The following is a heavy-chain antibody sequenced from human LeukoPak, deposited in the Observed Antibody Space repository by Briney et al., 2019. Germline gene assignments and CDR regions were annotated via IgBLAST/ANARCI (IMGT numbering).Heavy chain of an antibody. D-gene: IGHD6-6*01. Sequence: GGSLRLSCAASGFTFSSYSMNWVRQAPGKGLEWVSSISSSSSYIYYADSVKGRFTISRDNAKNSLYLQMNSLRAEDTAVYYCARDGRAQVYSSSSFYYFDYWGQGTLVTVSS. CDR3: ARDGRAQVYSSSSFYYFDY. J-gene: IGHJ4*02. V-gene: IGHV3-21*01. CDR2: ISSSSSYI. CDR1: GFTFSSYS.